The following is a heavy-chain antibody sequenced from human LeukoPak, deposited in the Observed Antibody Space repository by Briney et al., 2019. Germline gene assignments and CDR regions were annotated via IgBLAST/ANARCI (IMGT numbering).Heavy chain of an antibody. CDR1: DGSITSSF. Sequence: SETLSLTCTVSDGSITSSFWSWIRQPPGKGLEWIGYVHYSGVTNSNPSLKSRVTISVDTSKNQFSLKLNSVTAADTAVYFCARYYCPGGSCSHFDYWGQGALVTVSS. D-gene: IGHD2-8*02. CDR2: VHYSGVT. J-gene: IGHJ4*02. V-gene: IGHV4-59*01. CDR3: ARYYCPGGSCSHFDY.